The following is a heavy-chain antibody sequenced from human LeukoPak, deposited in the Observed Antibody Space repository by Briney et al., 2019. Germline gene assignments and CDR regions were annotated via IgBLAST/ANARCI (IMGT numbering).Heavy chain of an antibody. J-gene: IGHJ4*02. CDR1: GYSFTRYG. CDR3: ARDRLGYTFSDFDY. V-gene: IGHV1-18*01. CDR2: ISAYNGDT. D-gene: IGHD3-16*02. Sequence: ASVKVSCKASGYSFTRYGISWVRQAPGQGLEWMGWISAYNGDTNHAQKFQGRVTMTTDTSTTTAYMELRSLRSDDTAVYYCARDRLGYTFSDFDYWGQGTLVTVSS.